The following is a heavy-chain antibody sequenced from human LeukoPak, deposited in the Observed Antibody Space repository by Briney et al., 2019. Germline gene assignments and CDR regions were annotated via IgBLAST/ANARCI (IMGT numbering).Heavy chain of an antibody. CDR1: GGSISSSSYY. CDR3: ARHVYYMYYFDY. V-gene: IGHV4-39*01. CDR2: IYYSGST. Sequence: PSETLSLTCTVPGGSISSSSYYWGWIRQPPGKGLEWIGSIYYSGSTYYNPSLKSRVTISVDTSKNQFSLKLSSVTAADTAVYYCARHVYYMYYFDYWGQGTLVSVSS. D-gene: IGHD2-8*01. J-gene: IGHJ4*02.